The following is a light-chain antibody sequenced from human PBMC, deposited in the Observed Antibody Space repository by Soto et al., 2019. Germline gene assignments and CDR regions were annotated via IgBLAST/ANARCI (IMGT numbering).Light chain of an antibody. Sequence: QSVLTQPASVSGSPGQSITISCTGTSSDVGGYNYVSWYQQHPGKAPKLMIYDVSNRPSGVSNRFSGSKSGNTASLTISGLQAEEEDHYYCCSYTSSTAYIFGTGTKLTVL. J-gene: IGLJ1*01. CDR3: CSYTSSTAYI. CDR1: SSDVGGYNY. CDR2: DVS. V-gene: IGLV2-14*01.